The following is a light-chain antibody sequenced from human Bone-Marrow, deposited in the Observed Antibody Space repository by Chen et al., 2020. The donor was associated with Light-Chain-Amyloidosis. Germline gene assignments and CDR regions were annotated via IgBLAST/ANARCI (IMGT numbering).Light chain of an antibody. Sequence: QSALTQPASVSGSPGQSITISCTGTCSDVGGYNYVSWYQQHPGKAPQLMIYDVSNRPSGVSNRFSGSKSGNTASLTISGLQAEDEADYYCSSYTSSSTYVFGTGTKVTVL. CDR2: DVS. CDR1: CSDVGGYNY. CDR3: SSYTSSSTYV. J-gene: IGLJ1*01. V-gene: IGLV2-14*01.